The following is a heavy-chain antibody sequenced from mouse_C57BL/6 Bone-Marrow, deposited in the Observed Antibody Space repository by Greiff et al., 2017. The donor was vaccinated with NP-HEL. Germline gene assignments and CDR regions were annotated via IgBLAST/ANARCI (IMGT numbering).Heavy chain of an antibody. J-gene: IGHJ3*01. CDR3: ASAYYYGSSWFAY. CDR1: GFSLTSYG. CDR2: IWGVGST. D-gene: IGHD1-1*01. Sequence: VQLQQSGPGLVAPSQSLSITCTVSGFSLTSYGVDWVRQSPGKGLEWLGVIWGVGSTNYNSALKSRLSISKDNSKSQVFLKMNSLQTDDTAMDYCASAYYYGSSWFAYWGQGTLVTVSA. V-gene: IGHV2-6*01.